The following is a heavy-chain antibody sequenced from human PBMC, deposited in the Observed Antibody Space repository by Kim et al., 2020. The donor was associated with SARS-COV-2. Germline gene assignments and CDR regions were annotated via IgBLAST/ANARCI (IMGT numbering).Heavy chain of an antibody. V-gene: IGHV3-64*01. Sequence: GGSLRLSCAASGFTFSSYAMHWVRQAPGKGLEYVSAISSNGGSTYYANSVKGRFTISRDNSKNTLYLQMGSLRAEDMAVYYCARDDDGDYVAGHIGMDVWGQGTTVTVSS. CDR2: ISSNGGST. CDR3: ARDDDGDYVAGHIGMDV. D-gene: IGHD4-17*01. J-gene: IGHJ6*02. CDR1: GFTFSSYA.